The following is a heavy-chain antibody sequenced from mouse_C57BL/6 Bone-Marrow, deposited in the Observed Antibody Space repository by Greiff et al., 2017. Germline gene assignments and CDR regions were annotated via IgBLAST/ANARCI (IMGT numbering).Heavy chain of an antibody. V-gene: IGHV5-4*01. CDR1: GFTFSSYA. Sequence: EVQLVESGAGLVKPGGSLKLSCAASGFTFSSYAMSWVRQTPEQRLEWVATISDGGSYTYYPDNVKGRFTISRDNAKNNLYLQMSHLKSEDTAMYYCSRDRLAMVTTTYWYFDVWGTGTTVTVSS. CDR2: ISDGGSYT. CDR3: SRDRLAMVTTTYWYFDV. J-gene: IGHJ1*03. D-gene: IGHD2-1*01.